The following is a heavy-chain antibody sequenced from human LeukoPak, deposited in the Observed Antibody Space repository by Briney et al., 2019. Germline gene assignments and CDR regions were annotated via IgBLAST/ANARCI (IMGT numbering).Heavy chain of an antibody. CDR2: IYHSGST. Sequence: SQTLSLTCAVSGGSISSGGYSWSWIRQPPGKGLEWIGYIYHSGSTNYNPSLKSRVTISVDTSKNQFSLKLSSVTAADTAVYYCARMVGLTIAYFDYWGQGTLVTVSS. CDR3: ARMVGLTIAYFDY. D-gene: IGHD3-3*01. J-gene: IGHJ4*02. V-gene: IGHV4-30-2*01. CDR1: GGSISSGGYS.